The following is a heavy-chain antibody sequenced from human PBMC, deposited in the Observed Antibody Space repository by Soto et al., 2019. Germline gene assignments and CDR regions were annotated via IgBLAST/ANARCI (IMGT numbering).Heavy chain of an antibody. V-gene: IGHV4-30-4*08. J-gene: IGHJ1*01. CDR1: GGSIGSTDSY. CDR3: ARGGSGWAEYFQH. Sequence: QVQLQESGPGLVEPSQTLSLTCTVSGGSIGSTDSYWSWIRRPLGKGLEWIGYIYYTGGTFYNPSLTIRLTISLETSSNQFSLTLASVTATDTGIYYCARGGSGWAEYFQHWGQGTLVAVSS. CDR2: IYYTGGT. D-gene: IGHD6-25*01.